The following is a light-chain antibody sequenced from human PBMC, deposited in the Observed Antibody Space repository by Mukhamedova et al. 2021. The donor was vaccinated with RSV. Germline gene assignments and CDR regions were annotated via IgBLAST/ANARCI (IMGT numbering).Light chain of an antibody. CDR1: SSDVGSYNL. CDR2: EGS. V-gene: IGLV2-23*01. CDR3: CSYTGSVV. Sequence: GTSSDVGSYNLVSWYQQHPGKAPKLMIYEGSKRPSGVSNRFSGSKSGNTASLTISGLQAEDEADYYCCSYTGSVVFGGGTKLTVL. J-gene: IGLJ2*01.